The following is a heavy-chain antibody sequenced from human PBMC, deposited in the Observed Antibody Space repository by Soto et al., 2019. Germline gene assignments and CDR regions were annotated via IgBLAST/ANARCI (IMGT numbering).Heavy chain of an antibody. CDR3: ARLPTSQLQRNFDY. J-gene: IGHJ4*02. CDR2: ISSSGSTI. V-gene: IGHV3-48*03. CDR1: GFTFSSYE. D-gene: IGHD2-2*01. Sequence: GGSLRLSCAASGFTFSSYEMNWVRQAPGKGLEWVSYISSSGSTIYYADSVKGRFTISRDNAKNSLYLQKNSLRAEDTAVYYCARLPTSQLQRNFDYWGQGTLVTVSS.